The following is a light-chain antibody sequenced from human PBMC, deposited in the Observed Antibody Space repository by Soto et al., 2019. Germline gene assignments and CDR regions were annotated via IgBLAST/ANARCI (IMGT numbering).Light chain of an antibody. CDR2: LAS. CDR1: QSLLHSNGYNY. V-gene: IGKV2-28*01. CDR3: MQSLQTLPLT. Sequence: DIVMTQSPLSLPVTPGEPASISCRSSQSLLHSNGYNYLDWYLQKPGQSPQLLIYLASNRASGGPDRCSGSRSGTDFTLKISRVEAADDGVYYCMQSLQTLPLTFGGGTKVEMK. J-gene: IGKJ4*01.